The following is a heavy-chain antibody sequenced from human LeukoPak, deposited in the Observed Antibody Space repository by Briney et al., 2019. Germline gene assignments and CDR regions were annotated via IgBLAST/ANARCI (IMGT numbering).Heavy chain of an antibody. Sequence: TGGSLRLSCAASGFTFSSYSMNWVRQAPGKGLEWVSSISSSSSYIYYADSVKGRFTISRDNAKSSLYLQMNSLRAEDTAVYYCARDPDYYGSGSSRDYWGQGTLVTVSS. CDR3: ARDPDYYGSGSSRDY. CDR1: GFTFSSYS. J-gene: IGHJ4*02. CDR2: ISSSSSYI. V-gene: IGHV3-21*01. D-gene: IGHD3-10*01.